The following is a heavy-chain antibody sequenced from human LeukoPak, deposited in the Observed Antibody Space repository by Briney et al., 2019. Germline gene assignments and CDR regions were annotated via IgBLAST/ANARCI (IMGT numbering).Heavy chain of an antibody. D-gene: IGHD5-18*01. J-gene: IGHJ3*02. CDR1: GGSISSNTYQ. CDR2: ISYSGST. V-gene: IGHV4-39*02. CDR3: ARDFNIVRDTAMVTNEDAFDI. Sequence: ASETLSLTCTVSGGSISSNTYQWSWIRQPPGKGLEWIGSISYSGSTYYNPSLKSRVTISVDTSKNQFSLKLSSVTAADTAVYYCARDFNIVRDTAMVTNEDAFDIWGQGTMVTVSS.